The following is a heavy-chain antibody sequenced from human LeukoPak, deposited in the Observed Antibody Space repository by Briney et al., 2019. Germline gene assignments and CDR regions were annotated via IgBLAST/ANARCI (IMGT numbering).Heavy chain of an antibody. D-gene: IGHD5-18*01. Sequence: GESLKISCKASGYSFTSYWIGWVRQMPGKGLEWMGIIDPSDSETRYTPSFQGQVTISADKSLSTAYLQWNSLKASDTAMYYCARPTAMGRSGDYWGQGTLVT. J-gene: IGHJ4*01. CDR1: GYSFTSYW. V-gene: IGHV5-51*01. CDR3: ARPTAMGRSGDY. CDR2: IDPSDSET.